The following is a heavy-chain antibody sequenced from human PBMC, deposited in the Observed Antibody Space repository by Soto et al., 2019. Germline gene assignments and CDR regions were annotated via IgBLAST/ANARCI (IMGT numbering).Heavy chain of an antibody. CDR2: ISYDGTKR. CDR1: GFTFSTYG. J-gene: IGHJ4*02. Sequence: QVQLVESGGGVVQPGKSLTLSCVVSGFTFSTYGMHWVRQAPGKGLEWVALISYDGTKRYYAASVKGRVTISRDNSKNTMYLEMNSRRADDTAVYYCAKAPIAVAGRYLNYMGQGNLVIASS. CDR3: AKAPIAVAGRYLNY. V-gene: IGHV3-30*18. D-gene: IGHD6-19*01.